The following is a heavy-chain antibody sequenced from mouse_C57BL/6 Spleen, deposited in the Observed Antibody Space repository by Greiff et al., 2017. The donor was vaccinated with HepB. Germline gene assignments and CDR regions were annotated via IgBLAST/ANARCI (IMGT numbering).Heavy chain of an antibody. Sequence: VQLQQSGPELVKPGASVKISCKASGYAFSSSWMNWVKQRPGKGLEWIGRIYPGDGDTNYNGKFKGKATLTADKSSSTAYMQLSSLTSEDSAVYFCARSRSSGYNAYGGQGTLVTVSA. CDR3: ARSRSSGYNAY. CDR2: IYPGDGDT. J-gene: IGHJ3*01. CDR1: GYAFSSSW. D-gene: IGHD3-2*02. V-gene: IGHV1-82*01.